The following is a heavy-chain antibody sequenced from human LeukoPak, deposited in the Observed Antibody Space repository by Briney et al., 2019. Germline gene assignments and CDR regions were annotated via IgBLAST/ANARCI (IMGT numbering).Heavy chain of an antibody. J-gene: IGHJ4*02. CDR2: INHSGST. V-gene: IGHV4-34*01. Sequence: SETLSLTCAVYGGSFSGYYWSWIRKPPGKGLEWIGEINHSGSTNYNPSLKSRVTISVDTSKNQFSLKLSSVTAADTAVYYCARNMMWNIVATPFDYWGQGTLVTVSS. D-gene: IGHD5-12*01. CDR3: ARNMMWNIVATPFDY. CDR1: GGSFSGYY.